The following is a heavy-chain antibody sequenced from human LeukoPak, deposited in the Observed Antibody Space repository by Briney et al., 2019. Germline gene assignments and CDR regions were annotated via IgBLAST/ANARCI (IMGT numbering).Heavy chain of an antibody. V-gene: IGHV2-70*11. D-gene: IGHD6-19*01. CDR3: ARSAQCYYYYYMDV. J-gene: IGHJ6*03. Sequence: SGPTLVNPTQTLTLTCTFSGFSLSTSGMCVSWIRQPPGKALEWLARIDWDDDKYYITSQKTRLTISKDTSKNQVVLTMTHMDPVDTATYYCARSAQCYYYYYMDVWGKGTTVTVSS. CDR2: IDWDDDK. CDR1: GFSLSTSGMC.